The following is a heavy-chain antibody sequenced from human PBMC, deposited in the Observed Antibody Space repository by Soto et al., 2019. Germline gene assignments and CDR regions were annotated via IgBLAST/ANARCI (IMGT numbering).Heavy chain of an antibody. CDR2: ISAYNGNT. CDR1: GYTFTSYG. D-gene: IGHD2-15*01. J-gene: IGHJ4*02. V-gene: IGHV1-18*01. Sequence: ASVKVSCKASGYTFTSYGISWVRQAPGQGLEWMGWISAYNGNTNYAQKLQGRVTMTTDTSTSTAYMELRSLRSDDTAVYYCARSVMYVVAATFDRGPGYLPDYWGQGTLVTVSS. CDR3: ARSVMYVVAATFDRGPGYLPDY.